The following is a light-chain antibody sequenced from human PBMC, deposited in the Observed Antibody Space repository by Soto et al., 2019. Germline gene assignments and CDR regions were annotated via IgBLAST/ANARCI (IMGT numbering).Light chain of an antibody. CDR2: LEGSGSH. CDR1: SGHGSSI. Sequence: QSVLTQSSSASASLGSSVKLTCTLSSGHGSSIIAWHQQQPGKAPRYLMRLEGSGSHNKGSGVPDRFSGSSSGADRYPTISNLQSEDEADYYCETWVSNSVLFGGGTQLTVL. CDR3: ETWVSNSVL. V-gene: IGLV4-60*03. J-gene: IGLJ2*01.